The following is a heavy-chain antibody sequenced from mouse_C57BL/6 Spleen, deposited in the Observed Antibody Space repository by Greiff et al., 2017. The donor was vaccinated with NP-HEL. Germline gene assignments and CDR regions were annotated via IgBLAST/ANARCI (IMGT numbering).Heavy chain of an antibody. CDR1: GYAFSSYW. J-gene: IGHJ4*01. Sequence: QVQLKESGAELVKPGASVKISCKASGYAFSSYWMNWVKQRPGKGLEWIGQIYPGDGDTNYNGKFKGKATLTADKSSSTAYMQLSSLTSEDSAVYICARPITTVVDYYAMDYWGQGTSVTVSS. V-gene: IGHV1-80*01. D-gene: IGHD1-1*01. CDR3: ARPITTVVDYYAMDY. CDR2: IYPGDGDT.